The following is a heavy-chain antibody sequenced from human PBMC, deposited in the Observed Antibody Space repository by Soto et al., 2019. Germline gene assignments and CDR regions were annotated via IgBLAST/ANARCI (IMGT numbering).Heavy chain of an antibody. CDR3: ARARPTLRWVVAATPVWFDP. CDR1: GGSFSGYY. V-gene: IGHV4-34*01. Sequence: PSETLSLTCAVYGGSFSGYYWSWIRQPPGKGLEWIGEINHSGSTNYNPSLKSRVTISVDTSKNQFSLKLSSVTAADTAVYYCARARPTLRWVVAATPVWFDPWGQGTLVTVSS. CDR2: INHSGST. D-gene: IGHD2-15*01. J-gene: IGHJ5*02.